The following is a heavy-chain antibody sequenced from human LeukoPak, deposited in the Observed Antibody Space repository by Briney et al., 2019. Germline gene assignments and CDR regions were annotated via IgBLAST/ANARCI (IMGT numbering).Heavy chain of an antibody. CDR1: GGSFSGYY. J-gene: IGHJ5*02. CDR2: INHSGST. V-gene: IGHV4-34*01. Sequence: SETLSLTCAVYGGSFSGYYWSWIRQPPGKGLEWIGEINHSGSTNYNPSLKSRVTISVDTSKNQFSLKLSSVTAADTAVYYCARGARTPSGYGSRTAGRANWFDPWGRGTLVTVSS. D-gene: IGHD5-12*01. CDR3: ARGARTPSGYGSRTAGRANWFDP.